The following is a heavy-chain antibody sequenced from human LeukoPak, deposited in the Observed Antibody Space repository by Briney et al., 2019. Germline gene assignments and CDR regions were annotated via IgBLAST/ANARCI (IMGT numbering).Heavy chain of an antibody. Sequence: PSETLSLTCTVSGGSISSSSYYWGWIRQPPGTGLEWIGSIYYSGSTYYNPSLKSRVTISVDTSKNQFSLKLSSVTAADTAVYYCASLGAYCGGDCYYARDYWGQGTLVTVSS. J-gene: IGHJ4*02. CDR2: IYYSGST. D-gene: IGHD2-21*02. CDR3: ASLGAYCGGDCYYARDY. CDR1: GGSISSSSYY. V-gene: IGHV4-39*01.